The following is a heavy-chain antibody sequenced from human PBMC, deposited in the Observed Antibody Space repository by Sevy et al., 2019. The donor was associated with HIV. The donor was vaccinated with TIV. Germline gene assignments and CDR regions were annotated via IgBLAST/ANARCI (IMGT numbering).Heavy chain of an antibody. CDR2: SYYSGST. CDR1: GGSVSSGSYY. Sequence: SETLSLTCTVSGGSVSSGSYYWSWIRQPPGKGLEWIGYSYYSGSTNYNPSLKSRVTISVDTSKNQFSLKLSSVTAADTAMYYCARQEWELFDGGGWFDPWGQGTLVTVSS. CDR3: ARQEWELFDGGGWFDP. D-gene: IGHD1-26*01. J-gene: IGHJ5*02. V-gene: IGHV4-61*01.